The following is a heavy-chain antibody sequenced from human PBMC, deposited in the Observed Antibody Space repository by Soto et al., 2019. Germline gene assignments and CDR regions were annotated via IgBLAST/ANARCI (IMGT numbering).Heavy chain of an antibody. V-gene: IGHV4-4*02. D-gene: IGHD3-16*02. Sequence: SETLSLTCTVSGGSIGSNNWWSWVRQPPGKGLEWIGEIFHSGSTYYNPSLKSRVTISVDTSKNQISLKLSSVTAADTAVYYCARLYGLDAFDIWGQGTMVTVSS. J-gene: IGHJ3*02. CDR1: GGSIGSNNW. CDR2: IFHSGST. CDR3: ARLYGLDAFDI.